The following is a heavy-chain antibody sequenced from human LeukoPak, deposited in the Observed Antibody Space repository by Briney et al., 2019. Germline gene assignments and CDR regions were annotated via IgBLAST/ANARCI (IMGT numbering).Heavy chain of an antibody. CDR1: GFTFSSFA. Sequence: PGASLRFSGLDSGFTFSSFAMSWVRQAPGKGREWFSTISSSGSTPYYVYSVNGRFTISRDNSRNTLYLQMNSLRGEDTAVYYCARESPAFDYWGQGTLVTVS. J-gene: IGHJ4*02. CDR2: ISSSGSTP. V-gene: IGHV3-23*01. CDR3: ARESPAFDY.